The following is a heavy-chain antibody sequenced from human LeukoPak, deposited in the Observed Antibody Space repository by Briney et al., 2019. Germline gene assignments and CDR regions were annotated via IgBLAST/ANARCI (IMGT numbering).Heavy chain of an antibody. J-gene: IGHJ4*02. CDR1: GFTFSSYW. CDR3: AKKKGIGYYPLHY. V-gene: IGHV3-23*01. D-gene: IGHD3-22*01. CDR2: ISDSGDRT. Sequence: GGSLRLSCAASGFTFSSYWMSWVRQTPGKGLEWVSGISDSGDRTYYADSVKGRFTISRDNSKHTLSLQMSSLRAEDTALYYCAKKKGIGYYPLHYWGQGTLVTVSS.